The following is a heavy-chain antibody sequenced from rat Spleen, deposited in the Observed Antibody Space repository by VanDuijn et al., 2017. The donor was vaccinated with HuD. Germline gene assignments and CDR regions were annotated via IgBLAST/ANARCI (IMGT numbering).Heavy chain of an antibody. J-gene: IGHJ2*01. D-gene: IGHD5-1*01. V-gene: IGHV2S63*01. CDR1: GFSLTDYS. CDR2: MWSGGST. Sequence: VQLKESGPGLVQPSQTLSLTCTVSGFSLTDYSVHWVRQPPGKGLEWMGVMWSGGSTAYNSALKSRLSISRDTSKSQVFLKMNSLQTEGTAIYYCTRGPLGALDYWGQGVMVTVSS. CDR3: TRGPLGALDY.